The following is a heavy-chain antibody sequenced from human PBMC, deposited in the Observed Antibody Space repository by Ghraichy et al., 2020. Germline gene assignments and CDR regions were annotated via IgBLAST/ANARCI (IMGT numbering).Heavy chain of an antibody. CDR2: IWYDGSNK. J-gene: IGHJ4*02. V-gene: IGHV3-33*01. D-gene: IGHD2-15*01. CDR3: ARASSGRSDY. Sequence: GGSLRLSCAASGFTFSSYGMYWVRQAPGKGLEWVTLIWYDGSNKYYADSVKGRFTISRDNSKNTLYLQMNTLRVEDTAIYYCARASSGRSDYWGQGTPVTVSS. CDR1: GFTFSSYG.